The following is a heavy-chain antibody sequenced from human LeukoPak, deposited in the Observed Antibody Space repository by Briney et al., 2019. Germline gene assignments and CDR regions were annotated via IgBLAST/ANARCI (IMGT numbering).Heavy chain of an antibody. CDR3: AKDSQAAPYYYYGMDV. J-gene: IGHJ6*02. V-gene: IGHV3-33*06. D-gene: IGHD2-15*01. CDR2: IWYDGSNK. CDR1: GFTFSSYA. Sequence: GGSLRLSCAASGFTFSSYAMHWVRQAPGKGLEWVAVIWYDGSNKYYADSVKGRFTISRDNSKNTLYLQMNSLRAEDTAVYYCAKDSQAAPYYYYGMDVWGQGTTVTVSS.